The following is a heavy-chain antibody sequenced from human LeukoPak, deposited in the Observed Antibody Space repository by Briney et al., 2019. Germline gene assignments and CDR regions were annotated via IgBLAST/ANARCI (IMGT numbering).Heavy chain of an antibody. V-gene: IGHV4-4*07. J-gene: IGHJ6*03. D-gene: IGHD6-13*01. CDR1: GGSISSYY. CDR2: IYTSGST. Sequence: SETLSLTCTVSGGSISSYYWSWIRQPAGKGLEWIGRIYTSGSTNYNPSLKSRVTMSVDTSKNQFSLKLSSVTAADTAVYYCAREGYSSSSLSGYYHMDVWGKGTTVTVSS. CDR3: AREGYSSSSLSGYYHMDV.